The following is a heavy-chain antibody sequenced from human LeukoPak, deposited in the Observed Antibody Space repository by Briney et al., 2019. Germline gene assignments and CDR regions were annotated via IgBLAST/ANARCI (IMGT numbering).Heavy chain of an antibody. Sequence: ASVKVSCKASGYTFTSCAISWVRQAPGQGLEWMGGIIPIFGTANYAQKLQGRVTMTTDTSTSTAYMELRSLRSDDTAVYYCARLSIAARAYNYWGQGTLVTVPS. D-gene: IGHD6-6*01. J-gene: IGHJ4*02. CDR1: GYTFTSCA. CDR2: IIPIFGTA. CDR3: ARLSIAARAYNY. V-gene: IGHV1-18*01.